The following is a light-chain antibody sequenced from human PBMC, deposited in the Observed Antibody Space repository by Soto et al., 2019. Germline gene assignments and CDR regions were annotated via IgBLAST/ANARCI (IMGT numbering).Light chain of an antibody. V-gene: IGKV3-20*01. CDR3: PQYCNSRGWT. CDR1: QSVSSSY. J-gene: IGKJ1*01. CDR2: GAS. Sequence: EIVLTQSPGTLSLSPGERATLSCRASQSVSSSYLAWYQQKPGQAPRLLIYGASSRATGIPDRFSGSGSGTDFTLTISRLEPEDFAVYYCPQYCNSRGWTFGQGTKVEIK.